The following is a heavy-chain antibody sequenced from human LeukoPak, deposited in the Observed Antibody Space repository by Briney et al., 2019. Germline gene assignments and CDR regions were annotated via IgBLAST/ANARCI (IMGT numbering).Heavy chain of an antibody. Sequence: GGSLRLSCSASGFTFSNYKMNWVRQAPGKGLEWVSSISSSGSYIYYADSVKGRFTISRDNAKNSLFLQMNSLRAEDTAVYYCARERLVVVGDSYYYYGMDVWGQGTTVTASS. CDR3: ARERLVVVGDSYYYYGMDV. V-gene: IGHV3-21*01. D-gene: IGHD2-2*01. CDR1: GFTFSNYK. J-gene: IGHJ6*02. CDR2: ISSSGSYI.